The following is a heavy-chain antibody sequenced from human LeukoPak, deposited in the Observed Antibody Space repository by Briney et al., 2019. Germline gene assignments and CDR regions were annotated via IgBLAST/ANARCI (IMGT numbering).Heavy chain of an antibody. J-gene: IGHJ6*02. CDR2: IYTSGST. CDR3: ARDPYDYGDYADYCYGMDV. Sequence: SETLSLTCTVSGGSISSSSYYWSWIRQPAGKGLEWIGRIYTSGSTNYNPSLKSRVTMSVDTSKNQFSLKLSSVTAADTAVYYCARDPYDYGDYADYCYGMDVWGQGTTVTVSS. CDR1: GGSISSSSYY. D-gene: IGHD4-17*01. V-gene: IGHV4-61*02.